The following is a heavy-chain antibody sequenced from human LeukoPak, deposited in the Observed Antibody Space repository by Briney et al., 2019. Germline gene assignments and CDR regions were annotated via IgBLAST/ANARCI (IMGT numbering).Heavy chain of an antibody. Sequence: GGSLRLSCAASGFTFSSDWMNWARQAPGKGLEWVANINQDGSEKYYVDSVKGRFTISRDNAKNSLYLQMNSLRAEDTAVYYCARDPDIVRGVSFDYWGQGTLVTVSS. V-gene: IGHV3-7*01. D-gene: IGHD3-10*01. CDR2: INQDGSEK. J-gene: IGHJ4*02. CDR1: GFTFSSDW. CDR3: ARDPDIVRGVSFDY.